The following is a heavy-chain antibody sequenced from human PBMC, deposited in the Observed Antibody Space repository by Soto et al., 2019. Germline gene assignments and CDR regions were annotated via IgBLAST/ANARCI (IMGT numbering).Heavy chain of an antibody. CDR3: ARGVPAAGTDWFDP. CDR1: GDSISDYY. D-gene: IGHD6-13*01. J-gene: IGHJ5*02. Sequence: SETLSLTCTVSGDSISDYYWSWIRQPAGKGLEWIGRIYTTGSSYYNPSLKSRVTISVDTSKNQVSLNLTSVTAADTAVYYCARGVPAAGTDWFDPWGQGTLVTVSS. CDR2: IYTTGSS. V-gene: IGHV4-4*07.